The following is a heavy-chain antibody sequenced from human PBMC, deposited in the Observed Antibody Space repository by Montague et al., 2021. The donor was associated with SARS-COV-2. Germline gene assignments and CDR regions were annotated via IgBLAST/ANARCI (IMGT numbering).Heavy chain of an antibody. V-gene: IGHV4-39*01. CDR3: ARHERQLLRLYTYSCDY. J-gene: IGHJ4*02. CDR1: GGSISSSSYY. Sequence: SETLSLTCTVSGGSISSSSYYWGCIRQPPGKELVWIGSLNYSGSTYYNPSLKSRVTISVDTSKNQFSLKLSSVTAADTAVYYCARHERQLLRLYTYSCDYWGQGTLVTVSS. D-gene: IGHD3-3*01. CDR2: LNYSGST.